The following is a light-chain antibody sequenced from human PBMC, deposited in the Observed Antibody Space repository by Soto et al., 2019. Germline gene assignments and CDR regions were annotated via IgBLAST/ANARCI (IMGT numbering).Light chain of an antibody. J-gene: IGKJ4*01. Sequence: MKKTPSKMSASVGDRVTITCRASQSISSWLAWYQQKPGEAPKVLIYDASSMESGVPSTFSGSGSGTEFTLTISSLQPDDSATYYCQQYSSHPVTFGRGTKVDIK. CDR3: QQYSSHPVT. V-gene: IGKV1-5*01. CDR2: DAS. CDR1: QSISSW.